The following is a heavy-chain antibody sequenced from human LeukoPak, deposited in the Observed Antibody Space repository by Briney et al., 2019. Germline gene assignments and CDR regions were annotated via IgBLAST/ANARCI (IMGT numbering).Heavy chain of an antibody. CDR1: GGSISSHY. J-gene: IGHJ2*01. V-gene: IGHV4-59*11. CDR3: ARDPIVSVGDWYFDL. Sequence: SETLSLTCTVSGGSISSHYWSWIRQPPGKGLEWIGYIYYSGSTNYTNYNPSLKSRVSISVDASKNQFSLKLSSVTAADTAVYYCARDPIVSVGDWYFDLWGRGTLVTVSS. D-gene: IGHD3-16*02. CDR2: IYYSGSTNYT.